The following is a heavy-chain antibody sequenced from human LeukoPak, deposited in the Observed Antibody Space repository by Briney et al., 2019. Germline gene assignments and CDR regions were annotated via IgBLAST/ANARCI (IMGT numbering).Heavy chain of an antibody. CDR2: INPNSGGT. Sequence: ASVKVSCKASGYTFTAYYMHWVRQAPGQGLEWMGWINPNSGGTNYAQKLQGRVTMTTDTSTSTAYMELRSLRSDDTAVYYCARAQYYDILTAKNDAFDIWGQGTMVTVSS. V-gene: IGHV1-2*02. CDR1: GYTFTAYY. D-gene: IGHD3-9*01. CDR3: ARAQYYDILTAKNDAFDI. J-gene: IGHJ3*02.